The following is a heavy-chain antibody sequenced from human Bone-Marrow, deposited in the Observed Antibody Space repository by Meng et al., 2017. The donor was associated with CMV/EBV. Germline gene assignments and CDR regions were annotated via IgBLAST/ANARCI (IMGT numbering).Heavy chain of an antibody. D-gene: IGHD3-3*01. CDR1: GFTFSSYA. CDR3: ARVLTTTYDFWSGYSHYGMDV. J-gene: IGHJ6*02. Sequence: GESLKISCAASGFTFSSYAMHWVRQAPGKGLEWVAVISYDGTNKYYADSVKGRFTISRDNAKNSLYLQMNSLRAEDTAVYYCARVLTTTYDFWSGYSHYGMDVWGQGTTVTVSS. CDR2: ISYDGTNK. V-gene: IGHV3-30-3*01.